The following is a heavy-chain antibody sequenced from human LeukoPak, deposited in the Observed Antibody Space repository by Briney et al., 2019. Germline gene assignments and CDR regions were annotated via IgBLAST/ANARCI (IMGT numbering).Heavy chain of an antibody. J-gene: IGHJ4*02. CDR1: GGSISSSSYY. CDR2: IYYSGST. V-gene: IGHV4-39*01. Sequence: SETLSLTCTVSGGSISSSSYYWGWIRQPPGKGLEWIGSIYYSGSTYYNPSLKSRVTISVDTSKNQFSLKLSSVTAADTAVYYCARSDTAMATPFGYWGQGTLVTVSS. D-gene: IGHD5-18*01. CDR3: ARSDTAMATPFGY.